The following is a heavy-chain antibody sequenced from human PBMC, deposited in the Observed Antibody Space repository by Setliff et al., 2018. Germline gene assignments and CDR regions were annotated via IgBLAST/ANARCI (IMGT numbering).Heavy chain of an antibody. CDR1: GVSVASHY. J-gene: IGHJ5*02. V-gene: IGHV4-59*02. D-gene: IGHD1-1*01. Sequence: SETLSLTCTVSGVSVASHYWSWIRQAPGTGLEWIAYVHDNGETNQNPSLKSRVTISVDTSKNQFSLKMTSVTAADTAIYYCARGSTGIYDPWGQGRLVPVSS. CDR2: VHDNGET. CDR3: ARGSTGIYDP.